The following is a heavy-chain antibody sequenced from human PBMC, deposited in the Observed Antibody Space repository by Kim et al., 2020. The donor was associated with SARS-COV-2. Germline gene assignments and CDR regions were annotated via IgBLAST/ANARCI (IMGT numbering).Heavy chain of an antibody. J-gene: IGHJ4*02. CDR3: TTGRHPYYYYDSSGYYDDY. V-gene: IGHV3-15*01. Sequence: GGSLRLSCAASGFTFSNAWMSWVRQAPGKGLEWVGRIKSKTDGGTTDYAAPVKGRFTISRDDSKNTLYLQMNSLKTEDTAVYYCTTGRHPYYYYDSSGYYDDYWGQGTLVTVSS. D-gene: IGHD3-22*01. CDR1: GFTFSNAW. CDR2: IKSKTDGGTT.